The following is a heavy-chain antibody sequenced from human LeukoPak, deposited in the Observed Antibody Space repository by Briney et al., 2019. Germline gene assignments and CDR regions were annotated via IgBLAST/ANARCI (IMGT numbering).Heavy chain of an antibody. CDR1: GFTFSSYS. CDR2: ISSSSSYI. J-gene: IGHJ4*02. Sequence: GGSLRLSCAASGFTFSSYSMNWVRQAPGKGLEWVSSISSSSSYIYYADSVKGRFTISRDNAKNSLYLQMNSLRAEDTAVYYCARGVRKAARSTLRNDYWGQGTLVTVSS. D-gene: IGHD6-6*01. CDR3: ARGVRKAARSTLRNDY. V-gene: IGHV3-21*01.